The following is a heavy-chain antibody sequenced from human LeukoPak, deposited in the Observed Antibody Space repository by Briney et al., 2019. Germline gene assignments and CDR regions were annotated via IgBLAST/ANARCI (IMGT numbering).Heavy chain of an antibody. CDR1: GYRFTSYW. Sequence: GESLKISCKGPGYRFTSYWTAWARQMPGKGLEWMGIIYPGDSETRYRPSFQGQVTISADKSISTAYLQWSSLKASDTAMYYCARLAYYYGSGSYYFDYWGQGTLVTVSS. CDR3: ARLAYYYGSGSYYFDY. J-gene: IGHJ4*02. CDR2: IYPGDSET. V-gene: IGHV5-51*01. D-gene: IGHD3-10*01.